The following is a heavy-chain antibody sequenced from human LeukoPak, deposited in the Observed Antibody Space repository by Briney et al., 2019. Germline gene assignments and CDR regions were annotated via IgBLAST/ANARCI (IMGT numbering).Heavy chain of an antibody. J-gene: IGHJ6*03. CDR3: ARDGGSSSWYVLYYYYMDV. CDR1: GFTFSSCS. V-gene: IGHV3-21*01. Sequence: GGSLRLSCAASGFTFSSCSMNWVRQAPGKGLEWVSSISSSSSYIYYADSVKGRFTISRDNAKNSLYLQMNSLRAEDTAVYYCARDGGSSSWYVLYYYYMDVWGKGTTVTVSS. CDR2: ISSSSSYI. D-gene: IGHD6-13*01.